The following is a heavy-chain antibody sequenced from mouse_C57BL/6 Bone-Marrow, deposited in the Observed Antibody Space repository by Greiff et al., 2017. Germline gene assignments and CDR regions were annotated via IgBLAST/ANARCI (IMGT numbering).Heavy chain of an antibody. D-gene: IGHD2-2*01. Sequence: EVQLQESGAELVRPGASVKLSCTASGFNFKDDYMHWVKQRPEQGLEWIGWIDPESGDTEYASKFQGKVTITADTSSNTAYLQLSSLTSEDTAVYYCTDHGYDGYFDVWGTGTTVTVAS. J-gene: IGHJ1*03. V-gene: IGHV14-4*01. CDR2: IDPESGDT. CDR1: GFNFKDDY. CDR3: TDHGYDGYFDV.